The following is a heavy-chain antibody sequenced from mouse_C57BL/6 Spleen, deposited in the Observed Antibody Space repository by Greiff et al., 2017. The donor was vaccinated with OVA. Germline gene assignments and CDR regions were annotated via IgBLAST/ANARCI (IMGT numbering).Heavy chain of an antibody. D-gene: IGHD2-4*01. CDR3: TRGDDYDGIYYAMDY. J-gene: IGHJ4*01. CDR1: GFTFSSYA. V-gene: IGHV5-9-1*02. CDR2: ISSGGDYI. Sequence: EVQLQESGEGLVKPGGSLKLSCAASGFTFSSYAMSWVRQTPEKRLEWVAYISSGGDYIYYADTVKGRFTISRDNARNTLYLQMSSLKSEDTAMYYCTRGDDYDGIYYAMDYWGQGTSVTVSS.